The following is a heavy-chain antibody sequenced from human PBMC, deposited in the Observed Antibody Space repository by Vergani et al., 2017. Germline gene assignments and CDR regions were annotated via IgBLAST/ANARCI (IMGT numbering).Heavy chain of an antibody. D-gene: IGHD1-1*01. J-gene: IGHJ5*01. Sequence: EVQLVESGGGLVQPGGSLKLSCAASGFTFSGSAMHWVRQASGKGLEWVGRIRSKANSYATVYAASVKGRFTISRDDSKNTAYMQMNSLKTEDTAVYYCARWGNEKRLDSWGQGTLVTVSS. CDR3: ARWGNEKRLDS. CDR1: GFTFSGSA. V-gene: IGHV3-73*01. CDR2: IRSKANSYAT.